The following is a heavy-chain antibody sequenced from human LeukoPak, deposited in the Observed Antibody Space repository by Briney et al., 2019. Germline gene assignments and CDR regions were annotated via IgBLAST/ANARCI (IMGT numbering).Heavy chain of an antibody. D-gene: IGHD3-10*01. J-gene: IGHJ4*02. V-gene: IGHV3-66*01. CDR3: ARDLTRVRGVPAFDY. CDR1: GFSVSSNY. CDR2: IYSGGST. Sequence: GGSLRRSCAASGFSVSSNYMSWVRQAPGKGLEWVSVIYSGGSTYYADSVRGIFTISRDYYKHTVYLQMNSLRAEDTAVYYCARDLTRVRGVPAFDYWGQGTLVTVSS.